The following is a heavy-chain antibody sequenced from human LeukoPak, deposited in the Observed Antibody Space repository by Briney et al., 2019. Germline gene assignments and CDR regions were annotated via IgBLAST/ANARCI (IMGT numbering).Heavy chain of an antibody. V-gene: IGHV4-4*09. CDR3: ASPRSGYRYTFDY. CDR2: ISTSGST. CDR1: AASLSNYY. D-gene: IGHD3-22*01. J-gene: IGHJ4*02. Sequence: SETLSLTCAVSAASLSNYYWSWIRQAPGKGLEWIGYISTSGSTNYNPSLKSRVSISLDTSKNRFSLNLNFVTAADTAVYYCASPRSGYRYTFDYWGQGALVTVSS.